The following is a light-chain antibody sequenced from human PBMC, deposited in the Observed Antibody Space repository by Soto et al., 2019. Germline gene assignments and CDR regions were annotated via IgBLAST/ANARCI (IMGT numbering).Light chain of an antibody. CDR1: QSVRSN. V-gene: IGKV3-15*01. Sequence: EIVMTQSPATLSVSPGERATLSCRASQSVRSNLAWYQQKPGQAPRPLIYGASTRATGIAARFSGSGSGTEFTLTISSLQSEDFAVYYCQQYNNWPLYTFGQGTKLEIK. CDR2: GAS. J-gene: IGKJ2*01. CDR3: QQYNNWPLYT.